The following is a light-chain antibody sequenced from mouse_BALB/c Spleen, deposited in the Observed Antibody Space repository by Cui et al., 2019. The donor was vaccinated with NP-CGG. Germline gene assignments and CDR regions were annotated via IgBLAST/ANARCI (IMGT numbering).Light chain of an antibody. J-gene: IGLJ1*01. CDR2: GTN. V-gene: IGLV1*01. Sequence: AVCTQESTFTTSPGETVTLTCRSSTGAVTTSNYANWVQEKPDHLFTGLIGGTNNRAPGVPARFSGSLIGDKAALTITGAQTEDEAIYFCALWYSNHWVFGGGTKLTVL. CDR3: ALWYSNHWV. CDR1: TGAVTTSNY.